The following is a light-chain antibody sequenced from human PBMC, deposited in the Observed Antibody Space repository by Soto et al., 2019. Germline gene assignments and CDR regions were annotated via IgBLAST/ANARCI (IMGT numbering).Light chain of an antibody. CDR1: QSLLHSNGYNY. J-gene: IGKJ4*01. CDR3: MQALQTPLT. V-gene: IGKV2-28*01. CDR2: LGS. Sequence: DIVMTQSPLSLPVTPGEPASISCRSSQSLLHSNGYNYLDWYLQKPGQSPQLLIYLGSNRASGVPARFSGSGSGTDFTLKISRVEAEDVGVYYCMQALQTPLTLGGGTKVDIK.